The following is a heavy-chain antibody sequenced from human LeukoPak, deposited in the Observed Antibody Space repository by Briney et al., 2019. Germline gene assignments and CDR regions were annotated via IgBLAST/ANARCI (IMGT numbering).Heavy chain of an antibody. CDR3: ARDPAQSYYTDV. CDR1: PDTFSSLG. CDR2: INPRSPGT. Sequence: ASVKVSCEASPDTFSSLGISWVRQAPGQGLEWMGWINPRSPGTNYAQKFQGRVTMTRDTSSSTAYMELNSLTSDDTAVYYSARDPAQSYYTDVWGIGTTVTVSS. V-gene: IGHV1-2*02. J-gene: IGHJ6*03.